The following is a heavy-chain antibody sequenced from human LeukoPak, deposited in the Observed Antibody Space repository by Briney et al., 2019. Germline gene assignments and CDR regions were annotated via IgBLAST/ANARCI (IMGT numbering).Heavy chain of an antibody. CDR1: GYTFTSYY. Sequence: ASVKVSCKASGYTFTSYYMHWVRQAPGQGLEWMGIINPSGGSTSYAQKFQGRVTMTRDTSTSTVYIELSSLRSEDTAVYYCARDFERQTMIGVSEWVGGAFDIWGQGTMVTVS. CDR3: ARDFERQTMIGVSEWVGGAFDI. CDR2: INPSGGST. D-gene: IGHD3-22*01. J-gene: IGHJ3*02. V-gene: IGHV1-46*01.